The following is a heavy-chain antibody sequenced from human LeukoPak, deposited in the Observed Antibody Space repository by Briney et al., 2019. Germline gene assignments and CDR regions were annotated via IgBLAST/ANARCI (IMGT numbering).Heavy chain of an antibody. J-gene: IGHJ4*02. CDR1: GFTFSDYS. Sequence: GGPLRLSCAASGFTFSDYSMNWVRQAPGKGLEWISYVGISSGNTKYADSVKGRFTISGDKAKNSLYLQMNSLRVEDTAVYYCARDTKYAFDIWGQGTLVTVSS. D-gene: IGHD2-2*01. CDR3: ARDTKYAFDI. V-gene: IGHV3-48*01. CDR2: VGISSGNT.